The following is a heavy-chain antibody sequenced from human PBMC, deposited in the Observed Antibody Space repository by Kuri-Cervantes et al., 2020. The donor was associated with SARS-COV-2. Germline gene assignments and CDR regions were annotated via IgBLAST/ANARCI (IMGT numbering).Heavy chain of an antibody. Sequence: ESLKISCAASGFTFSGYYWSWIRQPPGKGLEWIGEINHSGSTNYNPSLKSRVTISVDTSKNQFSLKLSSVTAADTAVYYCARVSHYDFWSGYYTPDAFDIWGQGTMVTVSS. CDR2: INHSGST. J-gene: IGHJ3*02. CDR1: GFTFSGYY. V-gene: IGHV4-34*01. D-gene: IGHD3-3*01. CDR3: ARVSHYDFWSGYYTPDAFDI.